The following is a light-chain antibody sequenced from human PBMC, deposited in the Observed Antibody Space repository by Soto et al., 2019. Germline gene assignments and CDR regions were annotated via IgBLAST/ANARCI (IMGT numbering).Light chain of an antibody. Sequence: QSALTQPASVSGSPGQSITIFYVGTSSDVGGYNYVSWYQQYPGKAPKLMIYDVTKRSAGVPDRFSGSKSGNTASLTISGLQTEDGADYYCSSYAGTYTFGVFGTGTKLTVL. J-gene: IGLJ1*01. V-gene: IGLV2-11*01. CDR3: SSYAGTYTFGV. CDR2: DVT. CDR1: SSDVGGYNY.